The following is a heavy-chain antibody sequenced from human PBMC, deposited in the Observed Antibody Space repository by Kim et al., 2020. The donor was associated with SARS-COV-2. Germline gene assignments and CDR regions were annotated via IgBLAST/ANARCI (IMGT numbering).Heavy chain of an antibody. J-gene: IGHJ4*02. CDR1: GFKFSDHY. Sequence: GGSLRLSCEASGFKFSDHYMSWIRQAPGKGLESLCYVTRSGSYTNYAESVKGRFTISRDNAKNLVFLQMNSLRVEDTAIYYCAKDHAPPGYWGQGILVSVSS. V-gene: IGHV3-11*05. CDR3: AKDHAPPGY. CDR2: VTRSGSYT.